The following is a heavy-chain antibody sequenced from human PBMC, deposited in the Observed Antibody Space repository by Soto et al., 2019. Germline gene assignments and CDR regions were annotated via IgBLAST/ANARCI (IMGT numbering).Heavy chain of an antibody. CDR2: ISYDGSNK. D-gene: IGHD3-9*01. CDR3: ARDSPLVLTGYYQFTWFDP. CDR1: GFTFSSYA. Sequence: QVQLVESGGGVVQPGRSLRLSCAASGFTFSSYAMHWVRQAPGKGLEWVAVISYDGSNKYYADSVKGRFTISRDNSKNTLYLQMNSLRAEDTAVYYCARDSPLVLTGYYQFTWFDPWGQGTLVTVSS. J-gene: IGHJ5*02. V-gene: IGHV3-30-3*01.